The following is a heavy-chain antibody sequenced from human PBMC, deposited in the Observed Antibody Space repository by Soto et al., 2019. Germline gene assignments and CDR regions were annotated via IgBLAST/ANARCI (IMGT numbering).Heavy chain of an antibody. CDR3: EKGDAIDV. CDR1: GDSVASDITS. J-gene: IGHJ3*01. CDR2: TYYRSKWFH. V-gene: IGHV6-1*01. Sequence: SQTLSLTCVISGDSVASDITSWNWIRQSPSRGLEWLGRTYYRSKWFHDYAASVKSRITINPDTSKNQFSLELNSMTPEDTAVYYGEKGDAIDVSSRGTVVTVS.